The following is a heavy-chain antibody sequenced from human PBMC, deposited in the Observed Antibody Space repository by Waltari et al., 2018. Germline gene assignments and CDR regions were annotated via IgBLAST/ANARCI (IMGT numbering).Heavy chain of an antibody. CDR1: GGSISSYS. D-gene: IGHD3-10*01. J-gene: IGHJ6*02. CDR3: ARYYYGSGSPLDV. V-gene: IGHV4-59*01. CDR2: IYYSGST. Sequence: QVQLQESGPGLVKPSETLSLTCTVSGGSISSYSWGWIRQPPGKGLEWIGYIYYSGSTNYNPSLKSRVTISVDTSKNQFSLKLSSVTAADTAVYYCARYYYGSGSPLDVWGQGTTVTVSS.